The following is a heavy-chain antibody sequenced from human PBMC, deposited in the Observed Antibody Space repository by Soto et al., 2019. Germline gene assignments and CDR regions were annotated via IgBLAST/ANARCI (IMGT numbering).Heavy chain of an antibody. CDR1: GFTFSSYG. CDR3: ARDLYPSSAPFDP. J-gene: IGHJ5*02. V-gene: IGHV3-30*03. CDR2: ISYDGSNK. Sequence: GGSLRLSCAASGFTFSSYGMHWVRQAPGKGLEWVAVISYDGSNKYYADSVKGRFTISRDNSKNTLYLQMNSLRAEDTAVYYCARDLYPSSAPFDPWGQGTLVTVSS. D-gene: IGHD6-6*01.